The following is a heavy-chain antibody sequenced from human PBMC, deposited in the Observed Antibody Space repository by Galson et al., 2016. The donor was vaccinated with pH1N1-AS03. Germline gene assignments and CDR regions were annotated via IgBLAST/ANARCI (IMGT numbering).Heavy chain of an antibody. CDR1: GFTFSTHA. Sequence: SLRLSCAVSGFTFSTHAMSWVRQAPGKGLDWVSGISLSGSGTYYTDSVKGRFTISRDNSKNTLYLQTNSLRPEDTAVYYCATPPIAASGILGGYWGQGTLVTVSS. D-gene: IGHD6-13*01. V-gene: IGHV3-23*01. CDR3: ATPPIAASGILGGY. CDR2: ISLSGSGT. J-gene: IGHJ4*02.